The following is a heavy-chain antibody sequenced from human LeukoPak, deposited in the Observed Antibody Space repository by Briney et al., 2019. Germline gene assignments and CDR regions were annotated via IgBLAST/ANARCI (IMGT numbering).Heavy chain of an antibody. D-gene: IGHD3-9*01. CDR1: GATLSSYA. CDR2: ISSNGGST. Sequence: GGSLRLSCAAFGATLSSYAMRWVRQPPGKGLKYVSGISSNGGSTYYANSVKGRFTISRDNSKNTLYLQMGSLTAEDMAVYYCARGNTLTGYSRYWGQGTLVTVSS. J-gene: IGHJ4*02. CDR3: ARGNTLTGYSRY. V-gene: IGHV3-64*01.